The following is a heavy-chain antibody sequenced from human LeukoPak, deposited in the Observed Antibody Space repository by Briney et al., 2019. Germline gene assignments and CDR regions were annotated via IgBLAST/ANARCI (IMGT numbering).Heavy chain of an antibody. D-gene: IGHD6-13*01. CDR3: AKVVAAAGTGDY. CDR1: GFTFGSYA. J-gene: IGHJ4*02. Sequence: PGRSLRLSCAASGFTFGSYAMHWVRQAPGKGLEWVAVISYDGRQKFYGDSVKGRFTISRDNSKNTLYLQMNSLRAEDTAVYYCAKVVAAAGTGDYWGQGTLVTVSS. V-gene: IGHV3-30-3*01. CDR2: ISYDGRQK.